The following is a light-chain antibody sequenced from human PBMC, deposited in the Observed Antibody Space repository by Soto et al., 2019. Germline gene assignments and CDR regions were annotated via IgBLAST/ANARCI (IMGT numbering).Light chain of an antibody. CDR3: QQRSNWPFT. CDR2: DAS. V-gene: IGKV3D-20*02. Sequence: ELLLTQSPGTPSLYPGERVTLSCRSSQSVSSSYLVWHQQKPGQDPRLLIYDASNRATGIPARFSGSGSGTDFTLTISSLEPEDFAVYYCQQRSNWPFTFGGGTKVDI. J-gene: IGKJ4*01. CDR1: QSVSSSY.